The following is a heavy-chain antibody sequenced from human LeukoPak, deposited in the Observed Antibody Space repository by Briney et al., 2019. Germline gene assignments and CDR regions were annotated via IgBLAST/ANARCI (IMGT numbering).Heavy chain of an antibody. J-gene: IGHJ4*02. D-gene: IGHD1-1*01. CDR2: ISGSGGST. V-gene: IGHV3-23*01. CDR1: GFTVSSNY. CDR3: AKGLERRIPGDFDY. Sequence: GGSLRLSCAASGFTVSSNYMSWVRQAPGKGLEWVSAISGSGGSTYYAGSVKGRFTISRDNSKNTLYLQMNSLRAEDTAVYYCAKGLERRIPGDFDYWGQGTLVTVSS.